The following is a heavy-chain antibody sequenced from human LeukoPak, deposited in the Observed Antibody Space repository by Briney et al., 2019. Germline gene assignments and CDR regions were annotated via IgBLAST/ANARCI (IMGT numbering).Heavy chain of an antibody. CDR1: GFSFSDHY. Sequence: PAGSLRLSCAASGFSFSDHYMDWVSQAPGRGREWVGAIRTRAESYSTQNAPSVKDRFTISRDASRNSLYLQMNSLKTEDTAVYFCARVGDYYDSRGYSTDAFDIWGQGTMVTASS. D-gene: IGHD3-22*01. CDR3: ARVGDYYDSRGYSTDAFDI. V-gene: IGHV3-72*01. J-gene: IGHJ3*02. CDR2: IRTRAESYST.